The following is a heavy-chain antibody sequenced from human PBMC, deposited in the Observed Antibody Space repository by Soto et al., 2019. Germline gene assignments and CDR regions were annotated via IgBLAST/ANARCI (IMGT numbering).Heavy chain of an antibody. D-gene: IGHD3-3*01. CDR2: ISGSGGST. V-gene: IGHV3-23*01. CDR1: GFTFSSYA. CDR3: AKDTYDFWSGYYTGYFDY. J-gene: IGHJ4*02. Sequence: EVQLLESGGGLVQPGGSLRLSCAASGFTFSSYAMSWVRQAPGKGLEWVSAISGSGGSTYYADSVKGRFTISRDSSKNTLYLQMNSLRAEDTAVYYCAKDTYDFWSGYYTGYFDYWGQGTLVTVSS.